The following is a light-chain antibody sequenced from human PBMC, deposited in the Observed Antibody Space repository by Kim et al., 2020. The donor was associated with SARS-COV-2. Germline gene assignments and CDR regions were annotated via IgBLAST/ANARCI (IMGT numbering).Light chain of an antibody. J-gene: IGKJ4*01. V-gene: IGKV1-39*01. Sequence: DIQMTKSPSSLAASVGDRVTIACRASQSINTYLNWYQQKPGKAPNLLIYAASTLQSGVPSRFSGSGSGTDFTLTISSLQPEDFATYYCQQSHTAPLLTFGRGTKVDIK. CDR2: AAS. CDR1: QSINTY. CDR3: QQSHTAPLLT.